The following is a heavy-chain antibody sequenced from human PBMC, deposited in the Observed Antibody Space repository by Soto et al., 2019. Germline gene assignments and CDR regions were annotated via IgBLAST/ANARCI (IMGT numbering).Heavy chain of an antibody. D-gene: IGHD6-13*01. J-gene: IGHJ5*02. V-gene: IGHV2-5*02. CDR3: AQRVTCSTTYHVGWFDP. CDR2: IYWDNDK. Sequence: QITLKESGPALMEPTQTLTLTCSLSGLSLSTRGVGVGWLRQAPGKALECLAIIYWDNDKRYNPSLKTRLTITKDTSKNQVLLTMTYMEPVDTAIYYCAQRVTCSTTYHVGWFDPWGQGTLVTVS. CDR1: GLSLSTRGVG.